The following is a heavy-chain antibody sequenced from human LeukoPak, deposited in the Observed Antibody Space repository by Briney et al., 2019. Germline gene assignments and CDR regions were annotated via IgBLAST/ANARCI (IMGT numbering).Heavy chain of an antibody. CDR3: ARVYGSSWYFDY. J-gene: IGHJ4*02. D-gene: IGHD6-13*01. CDR1: GFTFSSYA. CDR2: MSGNGGTT. Sequence: PGGSLRLSCAASGFTFSSYAMGWVRQAPGKGLEWVSGMSGNGGTTYYADSVKGRFTVSRDNAKNSLYLQMNSLRAEDTAVYYCARVYGSSWYFDYWGQGTLVTVSS. V-gene: IGHV3-23*01.